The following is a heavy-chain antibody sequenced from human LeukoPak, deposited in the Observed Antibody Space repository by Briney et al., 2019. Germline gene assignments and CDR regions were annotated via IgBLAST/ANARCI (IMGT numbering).Heavy chain of an antibody. CDR2: ISGSGSST. V-gene: IGHV3-23*01. D-gene: IGHD3-16*02. CDR1: GFTFSSYA. CDR3: AIDCVWGSYRYSYQGLLDY. Sequence: PGGSVRLSCAASGFTFSSYAMSWVRQAPGKGLEWVSGISGSGSSTYYADSVKGRFTISRDNSKNTLYLQMNSLRAEDTAVYYCAIDCVWGSYRYSYQGLLDYWGQGTLVTVSS. J-gene: IGHJ4*02.